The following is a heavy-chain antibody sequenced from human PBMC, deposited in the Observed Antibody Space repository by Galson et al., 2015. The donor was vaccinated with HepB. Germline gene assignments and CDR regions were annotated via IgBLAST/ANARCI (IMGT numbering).Heavy chain of an antibody. J-gene: IGHJ4*02. D-gene: IGHD6-19*01. CDR2: IWYDGSNK. CDR1: GFTFSSYG. CDR3: ARVGPYSGGWHYFDY. V-gene: IGHV3-33*08. Sequence: SLRLSCAASGFTFSSYGMHWVRQAPGKGLEWVAVIWYDGSNKYYADSVKGRFTISRDNSKNTLYLQMNSLRAEDTAVYYCARVGPYSGGWHYFDYWGQGTLVTVSS.